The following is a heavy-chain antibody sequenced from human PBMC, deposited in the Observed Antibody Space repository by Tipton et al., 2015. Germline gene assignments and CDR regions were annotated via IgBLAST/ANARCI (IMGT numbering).Heavy chain of an antibody. CDR2: MYSSGST. J-gene: IGHJ5*02. CDR3: ARRIEVWLGAVWFDP. V-gene: IGHV4-39*02. Sequence: TLSLTCTVSGGSISSRTYYWGWIRQSPGRGLESIGSMYSSGSTYFNPSLKGRVTISVDTPKNHLSLKLSSVTAADTALYYCARRIEVWLGAVWFDPWGQGILVTVSS. D-gene: IGHD2-15*01. CDR1: GGSISSRTYY.